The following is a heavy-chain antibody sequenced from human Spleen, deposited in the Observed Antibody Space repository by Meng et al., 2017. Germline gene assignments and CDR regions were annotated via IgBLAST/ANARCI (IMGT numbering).Heavy chain of an antibody. J-gene: IGHJ3*02. CDR2: ISGTGGAT. CDR1: GFTFSSYE. D-gene: IGHD6-13*01. V-gene: IGHV3-23*01. Sequence: GGSLRLSCAASGFTFSSYEMNWVRQAPGKGLEWVSGISGTGGATYYADSVKGRFTISRDNSENTLYLQMNSLGAEDTAVYYCAKPRQGQLVGSDAFDIWGQGTMVTVSS. CDR3: AKPRQGQLVGSDAFDI.